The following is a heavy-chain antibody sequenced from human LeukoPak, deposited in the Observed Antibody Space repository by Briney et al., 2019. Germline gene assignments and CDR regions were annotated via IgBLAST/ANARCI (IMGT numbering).Heavy chain of an antibody. CDR3: ASPLAVAGGGY. CDR2: IKQDGSEK. Sequence: QSGGSLRLSCAASGFTFTSYSMNWVRQAPGKGLEWVANIKQDGSEKYYVDSVKGRFTISRDDAKNSLYLQMNSLRAEDTAVYYCASPLAVAGGGYWGQGTLVTVSS. J-gene: IGHJ4*02. V-gene: IGHV3-7*01. CDR1: GFTFTSYS. D-gene: IGHD6-19*01.